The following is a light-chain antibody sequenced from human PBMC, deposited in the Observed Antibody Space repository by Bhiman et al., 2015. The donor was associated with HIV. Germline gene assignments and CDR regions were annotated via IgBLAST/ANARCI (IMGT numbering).Light chain of an antibody. CDR3: LSYDNIVSGWV. CDR1: SSNIGARYD. V-gene: IGLV1-40*01. J-gene: IGLJ3*02. CDR2: ANV. Sequence: QSALTQPPSVSGAPGQRVTISCTGSSSNIGARYDVHWYQQLPGRAPKLLIYANVNRPSGVPGRFSGSKSGTSASLAITGLQTEDEGDYYCLSYDNIVSGWVFGGGTKVTV.